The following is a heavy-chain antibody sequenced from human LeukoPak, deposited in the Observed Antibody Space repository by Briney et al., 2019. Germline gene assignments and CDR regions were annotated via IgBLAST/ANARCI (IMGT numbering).Heavy chain of an antibody. CDR1: GYTFTNFP. D-gene: IGHD1-26*01. Sequence: SVKVSCKASGYTFTNFPIGWVRQAPGQGLEWMGWISAYNGYTKYAPSLQGRVTMTTDTSTSTAYMQLRSLRSDDTAMYYCARVGGNYEGLIDYWGQGTLVTVSS. CDR3: ARVGGNYEGLIDY. J-gene: IGHJ4*02. V-gene: IGHV1-18*01. CDR2: ISAYNGYT.